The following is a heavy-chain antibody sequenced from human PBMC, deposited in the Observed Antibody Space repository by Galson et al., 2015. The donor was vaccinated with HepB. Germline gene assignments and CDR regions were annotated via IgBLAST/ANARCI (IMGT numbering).Heavy chain of an antibody. J-gene: IGHJ6*02. V-gene: IGHV3-30*18. CDR3: AKDLDDYYYYYGMDV. D-gene: IGHD3/OR15-3a*01. CDR2: ISLDGGNE. Sequence: SLRLSCAVSGFTFSSYGMRWVRQAPGKGLEWVAVISLDGGNEFYAGSVKGRFTISRDNSKNTLYLQMSSLRAEDTATYYCAKDLDDYYYYYGMDVWGQGTTVTVSS. CDR1: GFTFSSYG.